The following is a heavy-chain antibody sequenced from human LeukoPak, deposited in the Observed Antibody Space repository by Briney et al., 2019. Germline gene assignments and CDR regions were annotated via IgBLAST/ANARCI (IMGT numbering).Heavy chain of an antibody. V-gene: IGHV4-31*03. J-gene: IGHJ2*01. CDR1: GGSISSGGYY. D-gene: IGHD2-2*01. Sequence: PSQTPSLTCTVSGGSISSGGYYWSWIRQHPGKGLEWIGYIYYSGSTYYNPSLKSRVTISVDTSKNQFSLKLSSVTAADTAVYYCARDPLVPAARRYFDLWGRGTLVTVSS. CDR2: IYYSGST. CDR3: ARDPLVPAARRYFDL.